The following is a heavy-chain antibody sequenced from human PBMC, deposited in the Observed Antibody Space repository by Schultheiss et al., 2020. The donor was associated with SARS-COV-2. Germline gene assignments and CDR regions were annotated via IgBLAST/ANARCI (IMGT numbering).Heavy chain of an antibody. CDR2: SGSGDSR. V-gene: IGHV3-53*05. J-gene: IGHJ4*02. Sequence: GGSLRLSCAASGFTVSSNYMSWVRQAPGKGLEWVSTVSGSGDSRYYADSVKGRFTMSRDNSKNTLFLQMDSLRPDDTAVYYCARYIISFGGILVSGFDYWGQGTLVTVSS. D-gene: IGHD3-16*02. CDR3: ARYIISFGGILVSGFDY. CDR1: GFTVSSNY.